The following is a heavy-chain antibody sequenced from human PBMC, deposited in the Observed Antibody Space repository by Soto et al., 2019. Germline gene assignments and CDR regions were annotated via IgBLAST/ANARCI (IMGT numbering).Heavy chain of an antibody. Sequence: SVKVSCKASGGTFSSYAISWVRQAPGQGLEWMGGIIPIFGTANYAQKFQGRVTITADESTSTAYMELSSLRSEDTAVYYCVRPIVVVPAASVRDAFDIWGQGTMVTVSS. D-gene: IGHD2-2*01. CDR1: GGTFSSYA. J-gene: IGHJ3*02. V-gene: IGHV1-69*13. CDR2: IIPIFGTA. CDR3: VRPIVVVPAASVRDAFDI.